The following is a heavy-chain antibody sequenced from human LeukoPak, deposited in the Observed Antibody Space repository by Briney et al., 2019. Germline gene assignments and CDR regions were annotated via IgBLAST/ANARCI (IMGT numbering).Heavy chain of an antibody. V-gene: IGHV3-23*01. D-gene: IGHD3-22*01. J-gene: IGHJ1*01. CDR2: ISPGGGTT. CDR3: ARSRARYYDSTGYFQH. CDR1: GFAFGSEA. Sequence: PGGSLRLSCAVSGFAFGSEAMSWVRQSPARGLEWVASISPGGGTTYYADYVKGRFTISRDNSKNTLYLQMNSLRAEDTAVYYCARSRARYYDSTGYFQHWGQGTLVTVSS.